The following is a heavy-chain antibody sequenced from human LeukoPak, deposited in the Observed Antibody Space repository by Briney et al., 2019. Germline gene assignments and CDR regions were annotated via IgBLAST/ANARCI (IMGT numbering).Heavy chain of an antibody. J-gene: IGHJ3*01. V-gene: IGHV6-1*01. Sequence: SQTLSLTCAISGDSVSTNSVAWNWIRQSPSRGLEWLGRTYHRSKWSNDYAVSVKSRITINPDTSKNQFSPQLNSVTPDDTALYYCARGKYSGFDLWGQGTMVTVSS. CDR2: TYHRSKWSN. D-gene: IGHD2-15*01. CDR3: ARGKYSGFDL. CDR1: GDSVSTNSVA.